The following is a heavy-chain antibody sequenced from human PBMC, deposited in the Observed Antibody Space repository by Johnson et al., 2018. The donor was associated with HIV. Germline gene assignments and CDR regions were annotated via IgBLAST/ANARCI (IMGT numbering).Heavy chain of an antibody. V-gene: IGHV3-30*03. CDR1: GFTFSNAW. Sequence: QMQLVESGGGVVQPGRSLRLSCAASGFTFSNAWMSWVRQAPGKGLEWVAVISYDGSNKYYADSVKGRFTISRDNSKNTLYLQLNSLGAEDTAVYYCAGVGPIRRAIDAFDIWGQGTMVTVSS. CDR2: ISYDGSNK. CDR3: AGVGPIRRAIDAFDI. J-gene: IGHJ3*02. D-gene: IGHD3-16*01.